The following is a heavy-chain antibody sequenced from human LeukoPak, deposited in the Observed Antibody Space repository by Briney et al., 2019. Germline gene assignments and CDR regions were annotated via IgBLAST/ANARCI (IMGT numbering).Heavy chain of an antibody. CDR2: IYNSVRT. CDR3: VRDLVATIDHYYYGMDV. D-gene: IGHD5-12*01. CDR1: GGSIGSYY. J-gene: IGHJ6*02. V-gene: IGHV4-59*01. Sequence: SETLSLTCTVSGGSIGSYYWSWIRQPPGKGLEWIGYIYNSVRTNYNPSLKSRVTISVDTSKNQLSLKLSSVTAADTAVYFCVRDLVATIDHYYYGMDVWGQGTTATVSS.